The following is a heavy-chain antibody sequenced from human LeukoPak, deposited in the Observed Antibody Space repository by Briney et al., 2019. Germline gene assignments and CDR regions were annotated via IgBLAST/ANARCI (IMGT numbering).Heavy chain of an antibody. Sequence: PSETLSLACTVSGGSVSSGSYYWSWIRQPPGKGLEWIGYIYYSGSTNYNPSLKSRVTISVDTSKNQFSLKLSSVTAADTAVYYCANWGGDNWNDEKLDYWGQGTLVTVSS. CDR1: GGSVSSGSYY. CDR2: IYYSGST. D-gene: IGHD1-20*01. V-gene: IGHV4-61*01. J-gene: IGHJ4*02. CDR3: ANWGGDNWNDEKLDY.